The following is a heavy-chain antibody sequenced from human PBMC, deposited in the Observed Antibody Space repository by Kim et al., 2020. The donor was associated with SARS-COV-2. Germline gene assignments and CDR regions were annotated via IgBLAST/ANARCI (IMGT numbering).Heavy chain of an antibody. CDR3: ASDSSGYSVAFDI. J-gene: IGHJ3*02. D-gene: IGHD3-22*01. V-gene: IGHV3-23*01. Sequence: YADSVKGRFTISRDNSKKTLYLQMKRLRAEDTAVYYCASDSSGYSVAFDIWGQGTMVTVSS.